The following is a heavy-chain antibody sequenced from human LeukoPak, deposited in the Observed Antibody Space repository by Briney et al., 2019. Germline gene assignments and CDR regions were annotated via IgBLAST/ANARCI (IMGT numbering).Heavy chain of an antibody. CDR3: ARASMVRGAITTPFDY. Sequence: ASVKVSCKASGYTFTSYGISWVRQAPGQGLEWMGWISAYNGNTNYAQKLQGRVTMTTDTSTSTAYMELRSLRSDDTAVYYSARASMVRGAITTPFDYWGQGTLVTVSS. CDR1: GYTFTSYG. V-gene: IGHV1-18*01. CDR2: ISAYNGNT. D-gene: IGHD3-10*01. J-gene: IGHJ4*02.